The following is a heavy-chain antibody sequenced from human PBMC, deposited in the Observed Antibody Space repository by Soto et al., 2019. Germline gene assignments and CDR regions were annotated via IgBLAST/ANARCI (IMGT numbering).Heavy chain of an antibody. CDR1: GFTFSSYW. V-gene: IGHV3-74*01. D-gene: IGHD6-19*01. J-gene: IGHJ2*01. Sequence: EVQLVESGGGLVQPGGSLRLSCAASGFTFSSYWMHWVRQAPGKGLVWVSRINSDGSSTSYADSVKGRFTISRDNAKNTLYLQMNSLRAEDTAVYYCARVRSSGWYGVFSWYFDLWGRGTLVTVSS. CDR3: ARVRSSGWYGVFSWYFDL. CDR2: INSDGSST.